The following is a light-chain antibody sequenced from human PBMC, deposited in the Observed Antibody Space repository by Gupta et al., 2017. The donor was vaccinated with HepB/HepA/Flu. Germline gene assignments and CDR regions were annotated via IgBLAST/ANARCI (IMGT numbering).Light chain of an antibody. CDR1: QSISSY. Sequence: IQMTQSPSSLSASVGDRVTITCRASQSISSYLNWYQQKPGKAPNLLIYAASNLQSGGPSRFSGGGYGTDFTLTISSLQPEDFAAYYCQQCHNRPQTFGQGTKLEIK. CDR3: QQCHNRPQT. J-gene: IGKJ2*01. V-gene: IGKV1-39*01. CDR2: AAS.